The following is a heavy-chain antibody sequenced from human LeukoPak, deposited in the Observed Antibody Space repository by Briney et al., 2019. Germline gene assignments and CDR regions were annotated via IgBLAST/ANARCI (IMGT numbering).Heavy chain of an antibody. V-gene: IGHV1-3*01. CDR1: GYTFTSYA. CDR3: ARILLRYCSITSCSFGF. Sequence: ASVKVSCKASGYTFTSYAMHWVRQAPGQRLAWMGWINAGNGNTKYSQKFQGRVTITMDTSASTAYMELSSLRSEDTAVYYCARILLRYCSITSCSFGFWGQGTLVTVSS. D-gene: IGHD2-2*01. CDR2: INAGNGNT. J-gene: IGHJ5*01.